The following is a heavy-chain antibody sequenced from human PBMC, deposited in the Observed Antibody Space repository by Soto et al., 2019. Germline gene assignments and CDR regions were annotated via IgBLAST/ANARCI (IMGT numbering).Heavy chain of an antibody. CDR2: IKQDGSER. CDR3: ARDLLKRGSSGYYGGPNSDY. D-gene: IGHD6-19*01. CDR1: GFTFSSYW. Sequence: EVQLVESGGGLVQPGGSLRLSCAASGFTFSSYWMSWVRQAPGKGLEWVANIKQDGSERYYVESVKGRFTISRDNAKNSLYLQMDSLRPEDTAVYYCARDLLKRGSSGYYGGPNSDYWGQGTLVTVSS. V-gene: IGHV3-7*01. J-gene: IGHJ4*02.